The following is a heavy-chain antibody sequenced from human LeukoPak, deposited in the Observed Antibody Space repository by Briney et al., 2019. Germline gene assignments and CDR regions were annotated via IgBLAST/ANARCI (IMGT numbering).Heavy chain of an antibody. CDR3: ARYYDSSGYLDY. J-gene: IGHJ4*02. Sequence: SETLSLTCTVSGGSISSSSYYWGWIRQRPGRGLEWIGSIYYSGSTYYNPSLKSRVTISVDTSKNQFSLKLSSVTAADTAVYYCARYYDSSGYLDYWGQGTLVTVSS. D-gene: IGHD3-22*01. CDR1: GGSISSSSYY. CDR2: IYYSGST. V-gene: IGHV4-39*01.